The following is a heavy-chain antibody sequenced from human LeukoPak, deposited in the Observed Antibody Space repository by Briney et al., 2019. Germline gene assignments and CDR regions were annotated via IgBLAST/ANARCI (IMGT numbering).Heavy chain of an antibody. Sequence: SVKVSCKASGGTFSSYAISWVRQAPGQGLEWMGGTIPIFGTANYAQKFQGRVTITADESTSTAYMELSSLRSEDTAVYYCARGMDYGDYGNAFDIWGQGTMVTVSS. CDR3: ARGMDYGDYGNAFDI. CDR2: TIPIFGTA. V-gene: IGHV1-69*13. D-gene: IGHD4-17*01. J-gene: IGHJ3*02. CDR1: GGTFSSYA.